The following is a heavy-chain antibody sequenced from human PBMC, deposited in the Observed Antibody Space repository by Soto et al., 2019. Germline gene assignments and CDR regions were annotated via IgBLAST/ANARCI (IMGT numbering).Heavy chain of an antibody. J-gene: IGHJ6*02. Sequence: KSSETLSLTCTVSGDSVRNYYWSWIRQPAGRGLEWIGRVYSSGATNYNPSLNGRVTMSVDTSRNQFSLRLSSVTAADTAIYYCTRGPNWNYYYYGVDVWGQGTAVTVS. CDR1: GDSVRNYY. D-gene: IGHD1-20*01. CDR2: VYSSGAT. CDR3: TRGPNWNYYYYGVDV. V-gene: IGHV4-4*07.